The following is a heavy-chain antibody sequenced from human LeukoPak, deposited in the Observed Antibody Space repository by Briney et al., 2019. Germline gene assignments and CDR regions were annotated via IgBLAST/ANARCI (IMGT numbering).Heavy chain of an antibody. CDR3: ARDQVRGTTVTTLVRYYYGMDV. Sequence: GGSLRLSCAASGFTFSDYYMSWIRQAPGKGLEWVSYISSSGSTIYYADSVKGRFTISRDNAKNSLYLQMNSLRAEDTAVYYCARDQVRGTTVTTLVRYYYGMDVWGQGTTVTVSS. D-gene: IGHD4-17*01. CDR1: GFTFSDYY. CDR2: ISSSGSTI. J-gene: IGHJ6*02. V-gene: IGHV3-11*01.